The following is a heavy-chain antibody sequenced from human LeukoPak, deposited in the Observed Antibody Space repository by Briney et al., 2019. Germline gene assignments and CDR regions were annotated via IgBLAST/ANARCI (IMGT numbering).Heavy chain of an antibody. V-gene: IGHV4-59*08. CDR2: IYYSGST. CDR1: GGSISSYY. J-gene: IGHJ4*02. D-gene: IGHD3-22*01. Sequence: SETLSLTCTVSGGSISSYYWSWIRQPPGKGLEWIGYIYYSGSTNYNPSLKSRVTISVDTSKNQFSLKLSSVTAADTAVYYCAKLLYYYDSSGLGTGYFDYWGQGTLVTVSS. CDR3: AKLLYYYDSSGLGTGYFDY.